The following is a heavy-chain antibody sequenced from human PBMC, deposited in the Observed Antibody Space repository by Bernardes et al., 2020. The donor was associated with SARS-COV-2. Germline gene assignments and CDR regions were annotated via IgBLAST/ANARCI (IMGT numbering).Heavy chain of an antibody. J-gene: IGHJ3*01. CDR2: ISRSGSTI. Sequence: GGSLRLSCAASGFTFRSYEMNWVRQAPGKGLEWVSYISRSGSTIYYADSVKGRFTISRDNAKNSLYLQMNSLRAEDTAVYYCARVQTIFGEVDAFGAGAKGQWSSSPQ. CDR3: ARVQTIFGEVDAFGA. D-gene: IGHD3-3*01. V-gene: IGHV3-48*03. CDR1: GFTFRSYE.